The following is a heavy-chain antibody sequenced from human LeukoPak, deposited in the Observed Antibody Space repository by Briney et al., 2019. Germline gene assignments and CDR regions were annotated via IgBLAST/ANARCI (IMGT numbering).Heavy chain of an antibody. CDR1: GYSISSGYY. D-gene: IGHD4-11*01. V-gene: IGHV4-38-2*02. Sequence: TSETLSLTCTVSGYSISSGYYWGWIWQPPGKGLEWIGSIYHSGSTYYNPSLKSRVTISVDTSKNQFSLKLSSVTAADTAVYYCARITVGYYYIDVWGKGTTVTVSS. CDR2: IYHSGST. CDR3: ARITVGYYYIDV. J-gene: IGHJ6*03.